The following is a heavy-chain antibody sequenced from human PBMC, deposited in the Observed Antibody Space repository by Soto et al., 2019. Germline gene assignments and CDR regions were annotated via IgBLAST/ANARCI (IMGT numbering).Heavy chain of an antibody. D-gene: IGHD2-15*01. J-gene: IGHJ1*01. V-gene: IGHV3-73*02. Sequence: EVQLVQSGGGLVQPGGSLKLSCAASGFTFSGSTVHWVRQASGEGLQWVGRIRSKANDYATTYIASVKGRFTISRDDSRNTEYLQMIHLKTEDTAVYYCTGGYCTGGTCYSGYFQHWGQGALVTVFS. CDR2: IRSKANDYAT. CDR1: GFTFSGST. CDR3: TGGYCTGGTCYSGYFQH.